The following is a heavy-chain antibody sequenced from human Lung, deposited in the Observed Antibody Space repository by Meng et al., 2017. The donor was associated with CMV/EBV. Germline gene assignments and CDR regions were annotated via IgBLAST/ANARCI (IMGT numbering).Heavy chain of an antibody. D-gene: IGHD3-16*01. J-gene: IGHJ4*02. CDR1: GFTFSSYS. CDR2: ISSSSSTI. Sequence: GESLKISCAASGFTFSSYSMNWVRQAPGKGLEWVSYISSSSSTIYYADSVKGRFTISRDNAKNSLYLQMNSLRAEDTAVYYCARAHYDYVWGSSLYYFNYWGQGPL. V-gene: IGHV3-48*04. CDR3: ARAHYDYVWGSSLYYFNY.